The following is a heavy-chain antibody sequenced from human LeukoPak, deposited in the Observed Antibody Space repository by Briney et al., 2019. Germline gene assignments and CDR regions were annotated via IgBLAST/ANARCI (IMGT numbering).Heavy chain of an antibody. CDR1: GASITTYY. CDR2: MYHTGTS. D-gene: IGHD5-18*01. Sequence: SETLSLTCSVSGASITTYYWNWIRQSPGKGLEWIGYMYHTGTSDYNPSLQSRVTISPDTPNNKFSLTLTSVTAAGTAVYYCATTRGYSTNDAFDIWGQGTRVTVSS. CDR3: ATTRGYSTNDAFDI. V-gene: IGHV4-59*01. J-gene: IGHJ3*02.